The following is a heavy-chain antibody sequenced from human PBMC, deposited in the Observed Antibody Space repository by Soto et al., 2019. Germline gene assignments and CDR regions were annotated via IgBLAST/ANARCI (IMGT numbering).Heavy chain of an antibody. J-gene: IGHJ3*02. CDR3: ARSDYYDSSGYYYGRGAFDI. CDR2: ISSSSSYI. D-gene: IGHD3-22*01. Sequence: PGGSLRLSCAASGFTFSSYSMIWVRQAPGKGLEWVSSISSSSSYIYYADSVKGRFTISRDNAKNSLYLQMNSLRAEDTAVYYCARSDYYDSSGYYYGRGAFDIWGQGTMVTVSS. V-gene: IGHV3-21*01. CDR1: GFTFSSYS.